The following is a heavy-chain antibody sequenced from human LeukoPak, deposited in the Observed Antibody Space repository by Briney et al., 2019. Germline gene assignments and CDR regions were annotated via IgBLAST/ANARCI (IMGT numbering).Heavy chain of an antibody. CDR3: ARARDYEGHFDY. CDR2: IYYSGST. V-gene: IGHV4-59*01. J-gene: IGHJ4*02. CDR1: GGSISSYY. D-gene: IGHD4-17*01. Sequence: SETLSLTCTVSGGSISSYYWSWLRQPPGKGLEWIGYIYYSGSTNYNPSLKSRVTISVDTSKNQFSLKLSSVTAADTAVYYCARARDYEGHFDYWGQGTLVTVSS.